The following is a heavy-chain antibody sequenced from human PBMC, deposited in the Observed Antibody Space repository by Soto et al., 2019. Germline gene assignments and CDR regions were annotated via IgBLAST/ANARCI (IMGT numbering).Heavy chain of an antibody. CDR3: ATESGSTYGYFDH. CDR1: GGSVTSDEDY. J-gene: IGHJ4*02. D-gene: IGHD5-18*01. V-gene: IGHV4-30-4*01. Sequence: SETLSLTCTVSGGSVTSDEDYWTWIRQSPGKGLEWIGYISNSGSTGYNPSLKTRLSMSVDRSKNQFTLRLTPVTAADTAVYFCATESGSTYGYFDHWGQGTQVTVSS. CDR2: ISNSGST.